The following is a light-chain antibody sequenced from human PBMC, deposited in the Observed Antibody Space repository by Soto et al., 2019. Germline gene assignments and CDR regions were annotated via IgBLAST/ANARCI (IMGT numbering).Light chain of an antibody. CDR2: DVS. J-gene: IGLJ2*01. CDR3: SSYSTSSTL. V-gene: IGLV2-14*01. CDR1: SSDIGGYNH. Sequence: QAASVSGSPGQSITISCTGTSSDIGGYNHVSWYQQYVGKAPKLMIYDVSLRPSDVSTRFSGSKSGNTASLTISGLQAEDEAVYYCSSYSTSSTLFGGGTKVTVL.